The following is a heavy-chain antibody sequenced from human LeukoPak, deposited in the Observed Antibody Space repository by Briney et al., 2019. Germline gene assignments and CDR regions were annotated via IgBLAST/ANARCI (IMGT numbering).Heavy chain of an antibody. J-gene: IGHJ4*02. D-gene: IGHD2-2*01. CDR2: ISGSGGST. V-gene: IGHV3-23*01. Sequence: PGASLRLSCAASGFTFSSYAMSWVRQAPGKGLEWVSAISGSGGSTYYADSVKGRFTISRDNSKNTLYLQMNSLRAEDTAVYYCAKAAGDIVVVPAAMEGGYWGQGTLVTVSS. CDR3: AKAAGDIVVVPAAMEGGY. CDR1: GFTFSSYA.